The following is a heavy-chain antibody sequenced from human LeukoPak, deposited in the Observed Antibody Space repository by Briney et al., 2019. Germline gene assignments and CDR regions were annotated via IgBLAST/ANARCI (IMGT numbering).Heavy chain of an antibody. CDR3: ARGGSSSPGEDYYYYMDV. Sequence: PSETLSLTCTVSGYSISSGYYWGWIRQPSGKGLEWIGSIYHSGSTYYNPSLKSRVTISVDTSKNQFSLKLSSVTAADTAVYYCARGGSSSPGEDYYYYMDVWGKGTTVTVSS. V-gene: IGHV4-38-2*02. D-gene: IGHD6-13*01. CDR2: IYHSGST. J-gene: IGHJ6*03. CDR1: GYSISSGYY.